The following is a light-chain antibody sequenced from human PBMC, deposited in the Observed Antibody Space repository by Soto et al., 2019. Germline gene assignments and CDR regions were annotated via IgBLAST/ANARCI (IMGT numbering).Light chain of an antibody. CDR1: GSNIGSNT. V-gene: IGLV1-44*01. Sequence: QSVLTQPPSTSGTPGQRVTISCSGSGSNIGSNTVNWYQQLPGTAPKVVIHSNDQRPSGVPGRFSGSKSGTSASLAISGLQSEDEAGYYCEAWDDSLSGPVFGGGTKVTVL. J-gene: IGLJ2*01. CDR2: SND. CDR3: EAWDDSLSGPV.